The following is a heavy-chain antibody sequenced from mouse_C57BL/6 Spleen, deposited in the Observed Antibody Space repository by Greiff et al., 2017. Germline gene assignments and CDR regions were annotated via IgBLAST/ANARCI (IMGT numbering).Heavy chain of an antibody. Sequence: ESGPGLVKPSQSLSLTCSVTGYSITSGYYWNWIRQFPGNKLEWMGYISYDGSNNYNPSLKNRISITRDTSKNQFFLKLNSVTTEDTATYYCARRGPGYFDYWGQGTTLTVSS. CDR3: ARRGPGYFDY. CDR1: GYSITSGYY. CDR2: ISYDGSN. V-gene: IGHV3-6*01. J-gene: IGHJ2*01.